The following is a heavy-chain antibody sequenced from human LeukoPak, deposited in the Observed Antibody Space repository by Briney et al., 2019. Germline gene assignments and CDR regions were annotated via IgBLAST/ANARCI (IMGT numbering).Heavy chain of an antibody. D-gene: IGHD2-2*01. CDR3: ARSTTCDY. J-gene: IGHJ4*02. CDR2: IKQDGSDK. V-gene: IGHV3-7*02. Sequence: GGSLRLSCAASGFTFSNYWMSWVRQAPGKGLEWVATIKQDGSDKYYVDSVKGRFTTSRDNAKNSLYLQMNSLRAEDTGVYYCARSTTCDYWGQGTLVTVSS. CDR1: GFTFSNYW.